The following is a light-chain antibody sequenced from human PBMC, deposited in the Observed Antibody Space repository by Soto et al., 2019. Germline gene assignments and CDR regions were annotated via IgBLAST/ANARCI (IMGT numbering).Light chain of an antibody. J-gene: IGKJ2*01. CDR1: QSISSW. V-gene: IGKV1-5*01. CDR2: DAS. Sequence: DIQMTQSPSTLPASVGDRVTITCRASQSISSWLAWYQQKPGKAPKLLIYDASSLDSGVPSRFSGSGSGTEFTLTICSLQPDDFATYYCQQYNSFSYTFGQGTKVDIK. CDR3: QQYNSFSYT.